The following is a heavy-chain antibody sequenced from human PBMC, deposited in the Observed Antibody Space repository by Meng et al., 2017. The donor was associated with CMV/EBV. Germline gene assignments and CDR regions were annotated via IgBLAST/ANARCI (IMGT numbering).Heavy chain of an antibody. D-gene: IGHD3-22*01. Sequence: QGQLQGSGPGLVMPSETLSLTRTVSGGSISSYYWSWIRQPAGKGLEWIGRIYTSGSTNYNPSLKSRVAMSVDTSKNQFSLKLSSVTAADTAVYYCARGGLYYYDSSGHFDYWGQGTLVTVSS. J-gene: IGHJ4*02. CDR2: IYTSGST. V-gene: IGHV4-4*07. CDR3: ARGGLYYYDSSGHFDY. CDR1: GGSISSYY.